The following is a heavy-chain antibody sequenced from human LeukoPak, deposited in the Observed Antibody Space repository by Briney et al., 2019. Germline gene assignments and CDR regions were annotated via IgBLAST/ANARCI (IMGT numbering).Heavy chain of an antibody. CDR2: ISGSGGST. Sequence: GGSLRLSCAASGFTFRSYAMSWVRQAPGEGLEWVASISGSGGSTYYAGSVKGRFTISRDNSKNTLYLQMNSLRAEDTAIYYCARRLDLGSIVVVVAATGCFDYWGQGTLVTVSS. CDR3: ARRLDLGSIVVVVAATGCFDY. J-gene: IGHJ4*02. D-gene: IGHD2-15*01. CDR1: GFTFRSYA. V-gene: IGHV3-23*01.